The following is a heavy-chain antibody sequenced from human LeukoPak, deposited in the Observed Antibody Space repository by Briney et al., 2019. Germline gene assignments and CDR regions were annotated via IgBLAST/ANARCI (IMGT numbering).Heavy chain of an antibody. CDR3: ASHYFDDAFDV. D-gene: IGHD3-10*01. Sequence: PSETLSLTCTGSGGSISSYYWSWIRQPPGKGLEWIGYIYYSGSTNYSPSLKSRVTISVDTSKNQFSLKLSSVTAADTAVYYCASHYFDDAFDVWGQGTMVTVSS. CDR1: GGSISSYY. J-gene: IGHJ3*01. V-gene: IGHV4-59*08. CDR2: IYYSGST.